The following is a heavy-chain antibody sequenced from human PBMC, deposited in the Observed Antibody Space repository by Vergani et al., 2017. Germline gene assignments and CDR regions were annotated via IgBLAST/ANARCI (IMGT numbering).Heavy chain of an antibody. CDR1: GYSFNNYA. CDR2: INPTTGNP. CDR3: ARAKRCRLAVCATDS. J-gene: IGHJ4*02. V-gene: IGHV7-4-1*01. Sequence: QEQLVQSGSELKKPGASVKGSCKASGYSFNNYAIHWVRQAPGQGLEWMGWINPTTGNPTYARAFTGRFVFSLDTSISTAYLQLGSLKAEDTAVYFCARAKRCRLAVCATDSWGQGTLLTVSS. D-gene: IGHD6-19*01.